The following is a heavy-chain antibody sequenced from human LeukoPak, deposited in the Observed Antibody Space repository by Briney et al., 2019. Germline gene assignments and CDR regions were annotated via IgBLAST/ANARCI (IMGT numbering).Heavy chain of an antibody. CDR1: GFTFSDYY. V-gene: IGHV3-11*05. Sequence: GGSLRLSCAASGFTFSDYYMSWIRQAPGKGLEWVSYISSSSSYTNYADSVKGRFTISRDNAKNSLYLQMNSLRAEDTAVYYCARGSMVRGDYLLDPWGQGTLVTVSS. CDR3: ARGSMVRGDYLLDP. CDR2: ISSSSSYT. J-gene: IGHJ5*02. D-gene: IGHD3-10*01.